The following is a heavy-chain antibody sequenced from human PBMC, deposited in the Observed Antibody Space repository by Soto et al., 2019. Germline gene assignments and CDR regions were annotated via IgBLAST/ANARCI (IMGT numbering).Heavy chain of an antibody. Sequence: AVYEESSGSYSWNCIRQTAGRGLEWIGRVSPSGHTQYRSSFETRVTISVDMSTNQFFLELRYVTAADTAVYYCARASGDNWCYDAYWGQGTQFT. D-gene: IGHD1-1*01. CDR2: VSPSGHT. CDR1: EESSGSYS. V-gene: IGHV4-59*10. CDR3: ARASGDNWCYDAY. J-gene: IGHJ4*02.